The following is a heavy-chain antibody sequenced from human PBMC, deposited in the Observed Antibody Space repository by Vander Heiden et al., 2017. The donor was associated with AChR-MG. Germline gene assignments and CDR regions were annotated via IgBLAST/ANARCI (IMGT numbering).Heavy chain of an antibody. V-gene: IGHV3-33*01. J-gene: IGHJ6*03. CDR1: GSTFSSYS. D-gene: IGHD3-10*01. CDR3: ARQGARFDSGGEYCMDV. CDR2: IWNDDNNM. Sequence: QLQLVDDGGSVVPPGTSLRLCCAASGSTFSSYSMRWVRQAPGKGLEWVAVIWNDDNNMYYADSVKGRFTISRDNAKNTLYLQVNSLRAEDTAVYYCARQGARFDSGGEYCMDVWGPGTKGTVSS.